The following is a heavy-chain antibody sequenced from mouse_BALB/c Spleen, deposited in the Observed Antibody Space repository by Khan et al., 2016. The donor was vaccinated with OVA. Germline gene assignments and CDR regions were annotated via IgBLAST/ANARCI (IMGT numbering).Heavy chain of an antibody. CDR3: ARGNYYGYYFDY. D-gene: IGHD1-1*01. J-gene: IGHJ2*01. V-gene: IGHV3-2*02. CDR1: GYSITSGYA. Sequence: EVQLQESGPGLVKPSQSLSLTCTVTGYSITSGYAWNWIRQFPGNKLEWMGYISYSGVTSYTPSLKSRTSITRDTSKNQFFLQLTSVTTEDTATYYCARGNYYGYYFDYWGQGTTLTVSS. CDR2: ISYSGVT.